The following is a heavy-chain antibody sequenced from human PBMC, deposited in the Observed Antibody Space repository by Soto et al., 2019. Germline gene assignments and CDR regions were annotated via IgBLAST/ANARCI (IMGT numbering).Heavy chain of an antibody. Sequence: QVQLVQSGAEVKKPGSSVKVSCKASGGTFSSYAISWVRQAPGQGLEWMGGLIPIFGTANYAQKFQGRVTITADESTSRGYMELSSLRSEDTAVYYCGRELGEEEWGGNWFDPWGQGTLVTVSS. D-gene: IGHD3-16*01. V-gene: IGHV1-69*01. CDR1: GGTFSSYA. CDR2: LIPIFGTA. CDR3: GRELGEEEWGGNWFDP. J-gene: IGHJ5*02.